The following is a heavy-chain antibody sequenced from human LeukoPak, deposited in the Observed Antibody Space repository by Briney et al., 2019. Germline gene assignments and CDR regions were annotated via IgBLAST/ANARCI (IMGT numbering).Heavy chain of an antibody. D-gene: IGHD3-9*01. Sequence: SETLSLTCAVYGGSFSGYYWSWIRQPPGKGLEWIGEINHSGSTNYNPSLKSRVTISVDTSKNQFSLKLSSVTAADTAVYYCARVDDILTGSSGMDVWGQGTTVTVSS. V-gene: IGHV4-34*01. J-gene: IGHJ6*02. CDR2: INHSGST. CDR3: ARVDDILTGSSGMDV. CDR1: GGSFSGYY.